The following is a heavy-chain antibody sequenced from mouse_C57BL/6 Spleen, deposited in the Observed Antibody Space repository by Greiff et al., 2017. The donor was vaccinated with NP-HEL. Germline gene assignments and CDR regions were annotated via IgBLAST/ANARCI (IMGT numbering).Heavy chain of an antibody. CDR3: TRKERGSSGYSFAY. V-gene: IGHV1-15*01. CDR2: IDPETGGT. Sequence: QVQLKESGAELVRPGASVTLSCKASGYTFTDYEMHWVKQTPVHGLEWIGAIDPETGGTAYNQKFKGKAILTADKSSSTAYMELRSLTSEDSAVYYCTRKERGSSGYSFAYWGQGTLVTVSA. CDR1: GYTFTDYE. J-gene: IGHJ3*01. D-gene: IGHD3-2*02.